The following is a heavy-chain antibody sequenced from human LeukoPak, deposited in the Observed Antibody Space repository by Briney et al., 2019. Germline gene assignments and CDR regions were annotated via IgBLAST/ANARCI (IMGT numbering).Heavy chain of an antibody. CDR2: IYYSGST. CDR1: GGSLSSSSYY. V-gene: IGHV4-39*01. D-gene: IGHD6-6*01. CDR3: ATLYGSSAGTFDI. J-gene: IGHJ3*02. Sequence: PSETLSLTCIVSGGSLSSSSYYWGWIRQPPGKGLEWIGSIYYSGSTYYSPSLKSRVTISVDSSKNQFSLKLSSVTAADTAVFYCATLYGSSAGTFDIWGQGTMVTVSS.